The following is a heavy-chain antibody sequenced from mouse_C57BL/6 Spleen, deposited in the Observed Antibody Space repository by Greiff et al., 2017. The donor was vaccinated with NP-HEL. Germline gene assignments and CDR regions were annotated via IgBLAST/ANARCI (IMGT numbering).Heavy chain of an antibody. V-gene: IGHV1-18*01. CDR1: GYTFTDYN. J-gene: IGHJ1*03. Sequence: EVQLQQSGPELVKPGASVKIPCKASGYTFTDYNMDWVKQSHGKSLEWIGDINPNNGGTIYNQKFKGKATLTVDKSSSTAYMELRSLTSEDTAVYYCARGDYGSSHRDLDVWGTGTTVTVSS. CDR3: ARGDYGSSHRDLDV. D-gene: IGHD1-1*01. CDR2: INPNNGGT.